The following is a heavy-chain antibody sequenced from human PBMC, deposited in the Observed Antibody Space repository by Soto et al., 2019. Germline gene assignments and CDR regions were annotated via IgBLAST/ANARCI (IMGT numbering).Heavy chain of an antibody. CDR3: ARQGGYTREGECDH. D-gene: IGHD5-18*01. J-gene: IGHJ4*02. Sequence: PGGSLRLSCAASGFTFSGSAVHWVRQASGKGLEWISDISSDGNSVRYADSVKGRFTISRDNAKNSLYLQMTSLRAEDTAIYYCARQGGYTREGECDHWGQGAQVTVSS. CDR1: GFTFSGSA. V-gene: IGHV3-48*03. CDR2: ISSDGNSV.